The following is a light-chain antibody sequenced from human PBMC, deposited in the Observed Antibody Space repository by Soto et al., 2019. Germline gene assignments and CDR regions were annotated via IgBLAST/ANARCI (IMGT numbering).Light chain of an antibody. Sequence: EIVLTQSPGTLSLSPGERATLSCRASQSVSSSYLAWYQHKPGQAPRLLIYGASSRATGIPDRFSVSASGTDFTLTISRLEPEDFAVYYCQPYGTSALFGPGTKVDIK. CDR3: QPYGTSAL. CDR1: QSVSSSY. V-gene: IGKV3-20*01. CDR2: GAS. J-gene: IGKJ3*01.